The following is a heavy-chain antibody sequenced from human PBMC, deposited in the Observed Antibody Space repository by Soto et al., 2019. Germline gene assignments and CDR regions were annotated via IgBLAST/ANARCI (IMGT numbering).Heavy chain of an antibody. D-gene: IGHD6-6*01. Sequence: QVQLVQSGAEVKKPGASVKVSCKASGYTFTSYGISWVRQAPGQGLEWMGWISAYNGNTNYAQKLQGRVTMTTDTATSTAYMELRSLRSDDTAVYYCARVPHIRGQLAPFDYWGQGTLVTVSS. CDR2: ISAYNGNT. V-gene: IGHV1-18*01. J-gene: IGHJ4*02. CDR3: ARVPHIRGQLAPFDY. CDR1: GYTFTSYG.